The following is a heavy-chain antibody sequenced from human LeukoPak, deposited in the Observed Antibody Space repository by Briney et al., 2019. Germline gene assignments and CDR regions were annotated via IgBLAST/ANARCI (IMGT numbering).Heavy chain of an antibody. J-gene: IGHJ3*02. CDR1: GFTFSNAW. V-gene: IGHV3-7*01. D-gene: IGHD6-13*01. CDR3: ARGGGQQQLVGTDAFDI. Sequence: QAGGSLRLSCAASGFTFSNAWMSWVRQAPGKGLEWVANIKQDGSEKYYVDSVKGRFTISRDNAKNSLYLQMNSLRAEDTAVYYCARGGGQQQLVGTDAFDIWGQGTMVTVSS. CDR2: IKQDGSEK.